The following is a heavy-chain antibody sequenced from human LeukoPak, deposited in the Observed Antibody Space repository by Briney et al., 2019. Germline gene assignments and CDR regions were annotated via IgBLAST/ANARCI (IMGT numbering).Heavy chain of an antibody. Sequence: GGSLRLSCVGSGFSLSGYWMSWDRLAPGQGLDWVARLHADGSEYSYVGSVKGRFTISGDNAKNSLYLQMNSLRVDDTAVYYCARGGYSFDYLGQGTLVTVSS. CDR3: ARGGYSFDY. CDR1: GFSLSGYW. CDR2: LHADGSEY. V-gene: IGHV3-7*01. J-gene: IGHJ4*02. D-gene: IGHD5-12*01.